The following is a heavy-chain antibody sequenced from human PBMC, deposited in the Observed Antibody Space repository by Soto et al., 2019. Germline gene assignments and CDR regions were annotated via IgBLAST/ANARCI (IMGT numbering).Heavy chain of an antibody. Sequence: SETLSLTCAVSSGSVFSSNWWSWVRLPPGKGLEWIGETRNSGGANYNPSLKSRVTITVDRSRNHIFLELSSVTAADTAVYYCASHLVMAGTRGFDHWGLATLVTVSS. J-gene: IGHJ4*02. D-gene: IGHD6-19*01. CDR1: SGSVFSSNW. CDR2: TRNSGGA. CDR3: ASHLVMAGTRGFDH. V-gene: IGHV4-4*02.